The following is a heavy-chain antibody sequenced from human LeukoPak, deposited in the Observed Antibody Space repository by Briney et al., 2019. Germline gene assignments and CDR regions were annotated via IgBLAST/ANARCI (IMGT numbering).Heavy chain of an antibody. CDR2: VSRSGGGT. J-gene: IGHJ4*02. Sequence: GGSLRLSCAASGFTLSSYAMSWVRQAPGKGLEWVSAVSRSGGGTFYADSVKGRVTISRDSSRNTLYLQMNSLRAEDTAVYYCARETNDYFFDSWGQGTLVTVSS. D-gene: IGHD2-21*02. CDR3: ARETNDYFFDS. CDR1: GFTLSSYA. V-gene: IGHV3-23*01.